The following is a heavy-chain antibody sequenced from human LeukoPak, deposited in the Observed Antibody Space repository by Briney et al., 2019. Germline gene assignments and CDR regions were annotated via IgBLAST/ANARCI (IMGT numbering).Heavy chain of an antibody. CDR1: GYTLTSDG. J-gene: IGHJ4*02. Sequence: ASVKVSCKASGYTLTSDGMNWVRQAPGQGLEWMGWINTNTGNPTYGQGFTGRFVFSLDTSVNTAYLQISSLQAEDTAVYYCARALPGCGSTNCYGLETRGQGTLVTVSS. CDR2: INTNTGNP. CDR3: ARALPGCGSTNCYGLET. V-gene: IGHV7-4-1*02. D-gene: IGHD2-2*01.